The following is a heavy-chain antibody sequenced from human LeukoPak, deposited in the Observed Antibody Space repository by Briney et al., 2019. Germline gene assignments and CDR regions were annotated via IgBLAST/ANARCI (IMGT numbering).Heavy chain of an antibody. D-gene: IGHD2-2*01. CDR2: IKQDGSEK. J-gene: IGHJ6*02. V-gene: IGHV3-7*01. Sequence: LGGSLRLSCAASGFTFSSYWMSWVRQAPGKGLKWVANIKQDGSEKYYVDSVKGRFTISRDNAKNSLYLQMNSLRAEDTAVYYCARDIVVVPAAMGEDYYYYGMDVWGQGTTVTVSS. CDR3: ARDIVVVPAAMGEDYYYYGMDV. CDR1: GFTFSSYW.